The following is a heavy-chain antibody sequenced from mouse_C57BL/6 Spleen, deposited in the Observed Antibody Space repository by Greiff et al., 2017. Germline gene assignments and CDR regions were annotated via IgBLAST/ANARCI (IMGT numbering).Heavy chain of an antibody. CDR1: GYTFTSYD. CDR3: ARSWTEEWFAY. CDR2: IYPRDGST. Sequence: VQLQQSGPELVKPGASVKLSCKASGYTFTSYDINWVKQRLGQGLEWIGWIYPRDGSTKYNEKFKGKATLTVDTSSSTAYMVLHSLTSEDSAVYFCARSWTEEWFAYWGQGTLVTVSA. J-gene: IGHJ3*01. V-gene: IGHV1-85*01.